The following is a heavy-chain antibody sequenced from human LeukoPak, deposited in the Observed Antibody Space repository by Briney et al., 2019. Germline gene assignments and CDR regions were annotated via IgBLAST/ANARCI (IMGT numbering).Heavy chain of an antibody. D-gene: IGHD1-14*01. CDR3: ARGVEPLAANTLAY. CDR1: GFTFSTYA. V-gene: IGHV3-53*01. CDR2: LYSDGNT. Sequence: GGSLRLSCAASGFTFSTYAMTWVRQAPGKGLQWVSVLYSDGNTKYADSVQGRFTISRDNSKNTLYLEMNSLSPDDTAVYYCARGVEPLAANTLAYWGQGTLVTVSS. J-gene: IGHJ4*02.